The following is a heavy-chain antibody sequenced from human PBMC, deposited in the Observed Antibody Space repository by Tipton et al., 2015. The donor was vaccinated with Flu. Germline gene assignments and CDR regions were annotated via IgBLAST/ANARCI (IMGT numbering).Heavy chain of an antibody. Sequence: TLSLTCTVSGDSMNSYYWNWIRQPAGKGLEWIGRIYASGSTTYNPSLKSRVTISADTSRNQFSLKLRFVTAADTAVYYCASLIRGVGFDHWGQGTLVTVSS. CDR3: ASLIRGVGFDH. J-gene: IGHJ4*02. CDR1: GDSMNSYY. CDR2: IYASGST. V-gene: IGHV4-4*07. D-gene: IGHD3-10*01.